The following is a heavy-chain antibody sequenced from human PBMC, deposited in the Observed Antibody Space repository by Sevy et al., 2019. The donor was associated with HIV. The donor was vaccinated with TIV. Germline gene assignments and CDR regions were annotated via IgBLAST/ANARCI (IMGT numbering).Heavy chain of an antibody. CDR3: AKDRAAMVGDAFDI. CDR2: IVGSGIST. D-gene: IGHD5-18*01. J-gene: IGHJ3*02. V-gene: IGHV3-23*01. CDR1: GFPFSSYA. Sequence: GGSLRLSCAASGFPFSSYAMSWVRQAPGKGLEWVSAIVGSGISTYYADSVKGRFTISRDNSKNTLYLQMNSLRAEDTAVYYCAKDRAAMVGDAFDIWGQGTMVTVSS.